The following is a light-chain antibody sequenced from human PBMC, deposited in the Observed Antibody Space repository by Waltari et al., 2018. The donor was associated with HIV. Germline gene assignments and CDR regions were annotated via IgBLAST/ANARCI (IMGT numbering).Light chain of an antibody. J-gene: IGLJ1*01. CDR2: ENN. V-gene: IGLV1-51*02. CDR1: SSTLGNNY. Sequence: QSVLTQPPSVSAAPGQKVTISCSGSSSTLGNNYVSWYQQLPGTAPKLLIYENNKRPSGIPDRFSGSKSGTSATLGITGLQTGDEADYCCGTWDSSLSAYVFGSGTKVTVL. CDR3: GTWDSSLSAYV.